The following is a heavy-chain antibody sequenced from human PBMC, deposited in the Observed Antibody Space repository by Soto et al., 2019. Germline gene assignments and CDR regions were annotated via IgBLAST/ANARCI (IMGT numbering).Heavy chain of an antibody. D-gene: IGHD3-10*01. J-gene: IGHJ4*02. CDR2: IHHTGST. CDR3: ARRPTGSGSSFFDY. CDR1: AGSITSDEYY. V-gene: IGHV4-31*03. Sequence: PSETLSLTCTVSAGSITSDEYYWNWIRYRPGKGLEWIGFIHHTGSTFYNPSLESRASISIDTSESQFSLNLASVTVADTAVYYCARRPTGSGSSFFDYWAPGTLVTVSS.